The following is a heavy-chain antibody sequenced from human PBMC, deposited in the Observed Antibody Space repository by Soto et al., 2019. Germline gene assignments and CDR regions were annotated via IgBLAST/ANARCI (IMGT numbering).Heavy chain of an antibody. J-gene: IGHJ4*02. Sequence: QVQLKEWGPGLVKPSQTLSLTCSVSGGSIGSGDYYWSWVRQSPGKGLEWIGYIYYTGNTYYNPSLGSRVTFSVDTSQNQLSLRLSDVTVADTAVYYCARDSRRRADSGTRPLYYFDYWGQGTLVTVSS. CDR3: ARDSRRRADSGTRPLYYFDY. D-gene: IGHD1-26*01. V-gene: IGHV4-30-4*01. CDR1: GGSIGSGDYY. CDR2: IYYTGNT.